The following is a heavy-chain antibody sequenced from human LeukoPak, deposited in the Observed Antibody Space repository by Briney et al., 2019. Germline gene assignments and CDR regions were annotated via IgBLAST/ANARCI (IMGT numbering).Heavy chain of an antibody. CDR2: ISGGGGST. J-gene: IGHJ4*02. CDR1: GFTFTSYS. V-gene: IGHV3-23*01. CDR3: AKGGKWDVTPFDY. Sequence: GGSLRLSCAASGFTFTSYSMNWVRQAPGKGLEWVSTISGGGGSTYYADSVKGRFTIFRDNSKNTLYLQVNSLRAEDTAVYYCAKGGKWDVTPFDYWGQGTLVSVSS. D-gene: IGHD1-26*01.